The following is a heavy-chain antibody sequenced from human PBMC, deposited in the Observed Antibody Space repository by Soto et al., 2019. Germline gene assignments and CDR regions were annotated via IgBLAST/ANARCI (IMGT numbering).Heavy chain of an antibody. V-gene: IGHV3-30*18. D-gene: IGHD6-13*01. CDR2: PSRDGGQK. CDR3: TNLGRTCSASSCHTMHEGYYYYILDV. J-gene: IGHJ6*02. Sequence: AGCLKLECSAPEVSFSPYCMRSVLQPPDKGLQCAAAPSRDGGQKYYSDFVKCRFIISRDNSQNRLYLQIDNLRREDTAVYYCTNLGRTCSASSCHTMHEGYYYYILDVWGQGTTVTVSS. CDR1: EVSFSPYC.